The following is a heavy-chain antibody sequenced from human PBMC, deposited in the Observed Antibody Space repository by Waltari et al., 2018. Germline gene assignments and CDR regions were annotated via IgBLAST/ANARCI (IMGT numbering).Heavy chain of an antibody. CDR2: INHSGST. V-gene: IGHV4-34*01. D-gene: IGHD3-3*01. CDR1: GGSFSGYY. Sequence: TCAVYGGSFSGYYWSWIRQPPGKGLEWIGEINHSGSTNYNPSLKSRVTISVDTSKNQFSLKLSSVTAADTAVYYCAKLRFYGYNWFDPWGQGTLVTVSS. J-gene: IGHJ5*02. CDR3: AKLRFYGYNWFDP.